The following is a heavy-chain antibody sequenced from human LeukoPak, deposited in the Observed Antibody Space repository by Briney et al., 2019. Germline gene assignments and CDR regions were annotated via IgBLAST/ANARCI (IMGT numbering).Heavy chain of an antibody. J-gene: IGHJ4*02. CDR3: AREHDYGDYSLDY. Sequence: GGSLRLSCAASGLTVSSNYMSWVRQAPGKGLEWVSVTYSGGSTYYADSVKGRFTISRDNSKNTLYLQMNGLRAEDTAVYYCAREHDYGDYSLDYWGQGTLVTVSS. D-gene: IGHD4-17*01. CDR2: TYSGGST. CDR1: GLTVSSNY. V-gene: IGHV3-53*01.